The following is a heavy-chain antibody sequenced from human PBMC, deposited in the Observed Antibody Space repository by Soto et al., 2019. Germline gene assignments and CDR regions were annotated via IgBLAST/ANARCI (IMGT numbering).Heavy chain of an antibody. J-gene: IGHJ4*02. CDR2: ISSSSANII. CDR1: GFSFSDYY. CDR3: ARVGLSAGELDH. Sequence: LRVSCAASGFSFSDYYMSWIRQAPGKGLEWVSYISSSSANIIYYADSVKGRFTISRDNAKNSLYLQMNSLRAEDTAVYYCARVGLSAGELDHWGQGTLVTVSS. V-gene: IGHV3-11*01. D-gene: IGHD3-16*02.